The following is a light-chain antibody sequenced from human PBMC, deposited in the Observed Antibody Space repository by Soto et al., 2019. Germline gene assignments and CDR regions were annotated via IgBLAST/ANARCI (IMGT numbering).Light chain of an antibody. CDR3: QQYGSSPRT. CDR2: GAS. V-gene: IGKV3-20*01. CDR1: QSVSSN. Sequence: VMTQSPATLSVSPGERATLSCRASQSVSSNVAWYQQKRGQAPRLLIYGASSRATGIPDRFSGSGSGTDFTLTISRLEPEDFAVYYCQQYGSSPRTFGQGTKVDIK. J-gene: IGKJ1*01.